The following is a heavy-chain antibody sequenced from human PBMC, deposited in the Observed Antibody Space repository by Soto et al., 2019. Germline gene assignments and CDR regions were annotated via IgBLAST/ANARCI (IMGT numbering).Heavy chain of an antibody. V-gene: IGHV4-31*03. CDR2: IYYSGST. CDR1: GGSISSGGYY. J-gene: IGHJ4*02. D-gene: IGHD3-22*01. Sequence: SETLSLTCTVSGGSISSGGYYWSWIRQHPGKGLEWIGYIYYSGSTYYNPSLKSRVTISVDTSKNQFSLKLSSVTAADTAVYYCASSYPDITTFDYWGQGTLVTVSS. CDR3: ASSYPDITTFDY.